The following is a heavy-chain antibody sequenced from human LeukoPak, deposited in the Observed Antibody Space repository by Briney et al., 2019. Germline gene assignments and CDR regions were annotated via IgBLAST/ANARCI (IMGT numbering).Heavy chain of an antibody. Sequence: PGGSLRLSCAASGFTFSDYYMSWVRQAPGKGLEWVSAISGSGGSTYYADSVKGRFAISRDNSKNTLYLQMNSLRAEDTAVYYCAKKHFRDGYNLSWGQGTLVTVSS. CDR1: GFTFSDYY. V-gene: IGHV3-23*01. CDR3: AKKHFRDGYNLS. D-gene: IGHD5-24*01. CDR2: ISGSGGST. J-gene: IGHJ4*02.